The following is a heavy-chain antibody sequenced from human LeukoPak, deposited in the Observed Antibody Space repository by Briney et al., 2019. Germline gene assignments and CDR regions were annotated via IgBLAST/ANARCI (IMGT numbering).Heavy chain of an antibody. CDR2: IYWNDDK. D-gene: IGHD2-2*01. CDR3: AHSDYCSSTSCYHPYFDC. J-gene: IGHJ4*02. Sequence: SGPTLVKPTQTLTLTCTFSGFSLSTSGVGVGWIRQPPGKALEWLALIYWNDDKRYSPSLKSRLTITKDTSKNQVVLTMTNMDPVDTATYYCAHSDYCSSTSCYHPYFDCWGQGTLVTVSS. CDR1: GFSLSTSGVG. V-gene: IGHV2-5*01.